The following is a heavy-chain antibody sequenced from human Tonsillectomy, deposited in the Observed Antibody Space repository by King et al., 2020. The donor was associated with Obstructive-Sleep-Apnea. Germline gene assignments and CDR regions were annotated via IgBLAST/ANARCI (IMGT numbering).Heavy chain of an antibody. D-gene: IGHD3-9*01. V-gene: IGHV4-59*01. CDR2: IYNNEST. CDR3: SGLGVDYVILTGHNRPRDWFDP. Sequence: QLQESGPGLVKPSETLSLTCSVSGGSISSYHWSWIRQPPGKGLEWIGYIYNNESTNYKPSLKSRVTISVDTSKNQFSLKLNSVTAADTAVYYCSGLGVDYVILTGHNRPRDWFDPWGQGTLVTVSS. J-gene: IGHJ5*02. CDR1: GGSISSYH.